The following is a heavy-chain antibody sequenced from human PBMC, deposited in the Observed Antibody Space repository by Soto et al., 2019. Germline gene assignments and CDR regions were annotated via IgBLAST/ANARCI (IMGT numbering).Heavy chain of an antibody. V-gene: IGHV1-69*05. J-gene: IGHJ6*02. Sequence: QVQLVQSGAEVKKPGSSVKVSCKASGGTFSSYAISWVRQAPGQGLEWMGGIIPIFGTANYAQKFQGRVTITXXEXTXXAHMELSSLRSEDTAVYYCARELPTVTTDYYGMDVWGQGTTVTVSS. CDR2: IIPIFGTA. CDR3: ARELPTVTTDYYGMDV. CDR1: GGTFSSYA. D-gene: IGHD4-17*01.